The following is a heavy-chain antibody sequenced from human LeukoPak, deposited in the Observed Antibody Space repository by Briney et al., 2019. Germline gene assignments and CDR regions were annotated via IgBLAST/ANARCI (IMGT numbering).Heavy chain of an antibody. D-gene: IGHD3-22*01. Sequence: GGSLRLSCAASGFTFSSYEMNWVRQAPGKGLEWVSYISSSGSTIYYADSVKGRFTISRDNAKNSLYLQMNSLRAEDTAVYYCASVDYYYDRTGYYFDYWGQGTLVTVSS. CDR3: ASVDYYYDRTGYYFDY. CDR1: GFTFSSYE. J-gene: IGHJ4*02. V-gene: IGHV3-48*03. CDR2: ISSSGSTI.